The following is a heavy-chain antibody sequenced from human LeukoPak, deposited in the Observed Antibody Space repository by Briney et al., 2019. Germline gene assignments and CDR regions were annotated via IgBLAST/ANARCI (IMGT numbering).Heavy chain of an antibody. V-gene: IGHV4-39*01. CDR3: ARQVPTWSGYHFDY. Sequence: SETLSLTFTVSGGSISSSSYYWGWIRQPPGTGLEWIGSIYYSGVTYYNPSLKSRVTISVDTSKNQFSLKLCSVTAADTAVYYCARQVPTWSGYHFDYWGQGTLVTVSS. J-gene: IGHJ4*02. CDR1: GGSISSSSYY. CDR2: IYYSGVT. D-gene: IGHD3-3*01.